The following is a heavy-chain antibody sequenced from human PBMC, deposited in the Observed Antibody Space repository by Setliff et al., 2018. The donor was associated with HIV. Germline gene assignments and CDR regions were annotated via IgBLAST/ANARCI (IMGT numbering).Heavy chain of an antibody. Sequence: SETLSLTCLVLGYSINDGYRWGWIRQSPRKGLEWIGSIYNSGRASYNPSRRSRASLSIDTSKNRFSLRLNPVTAADTAVYYCVRDRALRFSQSPSLHYFDVWGQGILVTVSS. CDR2: IYNSGRA. CDR3: VRDRALRFSQSPSLHYFDV. V-gene: IGHV4-38-2*02. CDR1: GYSINDGYR. J-gene: IGHJ4*01.